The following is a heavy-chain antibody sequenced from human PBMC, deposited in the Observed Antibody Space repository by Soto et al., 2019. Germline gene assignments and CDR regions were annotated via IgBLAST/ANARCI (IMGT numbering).Heavy chain of an antibody. Sequence: ETLSLTCAVYGGSFSGYYWSWIRQPPGKGLEWIGEINHSGSTNYNPSLKSRVTISVDTSKNQFSLKLSSVTAADTAVYYSARAHRLYSSSWYLDYWGQGTLVTVSS. CDR2: INHSGST. CDR1: GGSFSGYY. CDR3: ARAHRLYSSSWYLDY. J-gene: IGHJ4*02. D-gene: IGHD6-13*01. V-gene: IGHV4-34*01.